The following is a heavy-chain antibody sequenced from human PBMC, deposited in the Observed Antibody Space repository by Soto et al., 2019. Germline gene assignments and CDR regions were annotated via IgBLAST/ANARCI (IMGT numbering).Heavy chain of an antibody. CDR2: INAGNGNT. Sequence: GASVKVSCKASGYTFTSYAMHWVRQAPGQRIEWMGWINAGNGNTKYSQKFQGRVTITRDTSASTAYMELSSLRSEDTAVYYCARDPGYRYGNTWGQGTLVTVYS. CDR1: GYTFTSYA. J-gene: IGHJ4*02. V-gene: IGHV1-3*01. D-gene: IGHD5-18*01. CDR3: ARDPGYRYGNT.